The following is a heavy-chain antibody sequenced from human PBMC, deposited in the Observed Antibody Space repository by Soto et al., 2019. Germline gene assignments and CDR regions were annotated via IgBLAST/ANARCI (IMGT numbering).Heavy chain of an antibody. Sequence: SVKVSCKASGGTFSSYAISWVRQAPGQGLEWMGGIIPIFGTANYAQKFQGRVTITADESTSTAYMELSSLRSEDTAVYYCARVRYYDSMFDPWGQGSLVTVSS. D-gene: IGHD3-22*01. CDR1: GGTFSSYA. V-gene: IGHV1-69*13. CDR3: ARVRYYDSMFDP. CDR2: IIPIFGTA. J-gene: IGHJ5*02.